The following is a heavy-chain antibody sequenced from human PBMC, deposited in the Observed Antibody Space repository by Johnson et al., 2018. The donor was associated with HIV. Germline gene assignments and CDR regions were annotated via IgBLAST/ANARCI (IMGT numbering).Heavy chain of an antibody. J-gene: IGHJ3*02. CDR3: ARDRYYDSSGSHAFDI. V-gene: IGHV3-30-3*01. Sequence: QVQLVESGGGVVQPGGSLRLSCAASGFTFSSYAMHWVRQAPGKGLEWVAVISYDGSNKYYADSVKGRFTISRDNSKNTLYLQMNSLRAEDTAVYYCARDRYYDSSGSHAFDIGGQGTMVTVSS. D-gene: IGHD3-22*01. CDR2: ISYDGSNK. CDR1: GFTFSSYA.